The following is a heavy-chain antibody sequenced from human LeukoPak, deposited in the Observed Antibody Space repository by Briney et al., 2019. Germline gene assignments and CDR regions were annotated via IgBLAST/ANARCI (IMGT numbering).Heavy chain of an antibody. D-gene: IGHD6-13*01. CDR1: GFTFSSYE. Sequence: PGGSLRLSCAASGFTFSSYEMNWVRQAPGKGLEWVSYISSSGGTIYYADSVKGRFTISRDNAKNSLYLQMNSLRAEDTAVYYCARVGYSSSWGYYYYYYMDVWGKGTTVTVSS. J-gene: IGHJ6*03. V-gene: IGHV3-48*03. CDR3: ARVGYSSSWGYYYYYYMDV. CDR2: ISSSGGTI.